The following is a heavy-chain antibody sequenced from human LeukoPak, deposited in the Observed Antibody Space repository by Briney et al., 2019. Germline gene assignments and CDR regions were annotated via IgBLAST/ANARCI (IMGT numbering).Heavy chain of an antibody. D-gene: IGHD3-10*01. V-gene: IGHV4-31*03. CDR1: GGSISSGGYY. Sequence: RSSETLSLTCTVSGGSISSGGYYWSWIRQHPGKGLEWIGYIYYSGSTYYNPSLKSRVTISVDTSKNQFSLKLSSVTAADTAVYYCARDLPQYGSGTTFDYWGQGTLVTVSS. J-gene: IGHJ4*02. CDR2: IYYSGST. CDR3: ARDLPQYGSGTTFDY.